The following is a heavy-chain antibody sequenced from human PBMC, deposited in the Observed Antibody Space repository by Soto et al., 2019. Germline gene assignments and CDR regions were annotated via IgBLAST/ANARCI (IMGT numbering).Heavy chain of an antibody. CDR3: ARGVGYFWSGNLPNYYNGMDV. J-gene: IGHJ6*02. Sequence: ASVKVSCKASGYTFTSYAITWVRQAPGQGLEWMGWISTYNDDTNYAQKLQGRVTMTTDTSTSTVYMELRSLSSDDKAVYSCARGVGYFWSGNLPNYYNGMDVWGQGTTVTVSS. V-gene: IGHV1-18*01. CDR2: ISTYNDDT. CDR1: GYTFTSYA. D-gene: IGHD3-3*01.